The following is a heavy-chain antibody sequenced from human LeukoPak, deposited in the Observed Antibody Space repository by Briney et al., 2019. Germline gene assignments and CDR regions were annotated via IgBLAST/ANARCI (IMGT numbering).Heavy chain of an antibody. V-gene: IGHV3-30*18. J-gene: IGHJ6*04. D-gene: IGHD1-1*01. Sequence: GGSLRLSCVASGFIFSDYGIQWVRQAPGKGLEWVAVIAYDGNNTYYGDSVRGRFTISRDNSKKMVYLEMNSLRVEDIAVYYCAKTGMLRRVGYLDVWGKGTAVIVSS. CDR1: GFIFSDYG. CDR2: IAYDGNNT. CDR3: AKTGMLRRVGYLDV.